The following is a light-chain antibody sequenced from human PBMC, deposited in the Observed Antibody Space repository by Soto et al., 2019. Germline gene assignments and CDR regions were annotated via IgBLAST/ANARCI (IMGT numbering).Light chain of an antibody. Sequence: QSVLTQPRSVSGSPGQSVTISYTGTSSDVGTYTYVSWYQQHPGKAPKLIIYDVIKRPSGVPDRFSGSKSGNTASLTISGLQDDDEAEYYCCSYGGRYTHVFGTRTKVTVL. CDR3: CSYGGRYTHV. CDR2: DVI. CDR1: SSDVGTYTY. V-gene: IGLV2-11*01. J-gene: IGLJ1*01.